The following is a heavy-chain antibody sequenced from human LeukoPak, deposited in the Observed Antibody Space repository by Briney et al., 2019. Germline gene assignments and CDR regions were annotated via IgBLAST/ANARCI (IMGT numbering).Heavy chain of an antibody. D-gene: IGHD3-9*01. CDR1: GFTFSNYG. CDR2: IRSDGSIK. Sequence: HPGGSLRLSCAASGFTFSNYGMHWVRQAPGKGLEWVAFIRSDGSIKYYADSVKGRFTISRDNSKNTLYLQMNSLRAEGTAVYYCAKRAPGYDILTGTAGAFDIWGQGTMVTVSS. CDR3: AKRAPGYDILTGTAGAFDI. J-gene: IGHJ3*02. V-gene: IGHV3-30*02.